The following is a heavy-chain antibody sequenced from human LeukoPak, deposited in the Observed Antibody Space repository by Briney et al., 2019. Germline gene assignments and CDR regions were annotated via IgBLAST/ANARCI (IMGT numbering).Heavy chain of an antibody. V-gene: IGHV1-18*01. CDR3: GRDPSNTSGWYAWVDY. D-gene: IGHD6-13*01. CDR2: ISAFNGDT. Sequence: GASGMVSCKASGFAFNRYGITWVRQAPGQGLEWMGWISAFNGDTKYEQKVQGRVTMTTDASTSTAYMELRSLRSDDTAVYYCGRDPSNTSGWYAWVDYWGQGTLVTVSS. J-gene: IGHJ4*02. CDR1: GFAFNRYG.